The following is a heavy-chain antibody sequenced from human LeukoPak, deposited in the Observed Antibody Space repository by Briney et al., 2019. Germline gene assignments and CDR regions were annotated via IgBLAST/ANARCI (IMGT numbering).Heavy chain of an antibody. CDR1: GYTFTSYY. D-gene: IGHD3-9*01. CDR3: ARDLTCYDILTGYYSRYYFDY. J-gene: IGHJ4*02. Sequence: GASVKVSCKASGYTFTSYYMHWVRQAPGQGLEWMGIINPSGGSTSYAQKFQGRVTMTRDTSTSTVYMELSSLRSEDTAVYYCARDLTCYDILTGYYSRYYFDYWGQGTLVTVSS. CDR2: INPSGGST. V-gene: IGHV1-46*01.